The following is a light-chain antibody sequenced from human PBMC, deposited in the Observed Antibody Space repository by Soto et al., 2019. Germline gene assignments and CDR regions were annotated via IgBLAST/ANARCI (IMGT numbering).Light chain of an antibody. J-gene: IGLJ1*01. V-gene: IGLV2-23*02. CDR2: EVS. CDR1: SSDVGSYNL. Sequence: QSVLTQPASVSGSPGQSITISCTGTSSDVGSYNLVSWYQQHPGKAPKLMIYEVSKRPSGVSNRVSGSKSGNTASLTISGLQAEDEADYYCCSYAGSSTSFVFGTGTKVTVL. CDR3: CSYAGSSTSFV.